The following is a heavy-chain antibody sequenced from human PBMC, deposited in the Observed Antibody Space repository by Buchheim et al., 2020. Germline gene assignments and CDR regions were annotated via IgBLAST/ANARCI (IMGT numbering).Heavy chain of an antibody. CDR2: INPDGSSI. Sequence: EVQLLESGGGLVQPGGSLRLSCAASGFTFSNWWMHWVRQVPGKELIWVSRINPDGSSISYADASVKGRFTIFRDNAKNTLYLQMNSLTAEDTAVYFCARSGRGEPHTLEFDQWGQGTL. CDR1: GFTFSNWW. J-gene: IGHJ4*02. D-gene: IGHD5-24*01. CDR3: ARSGRGEPHTLEFDQ. V-gene: IGHV3-74*01.